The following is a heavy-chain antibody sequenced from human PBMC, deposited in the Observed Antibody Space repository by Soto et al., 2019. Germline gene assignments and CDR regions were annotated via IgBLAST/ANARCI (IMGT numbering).Heavy chain of an antibody. CDR2: TYYRSKWYN. V-gene: IGHV6-1*01. Sequence: SPAHSLSYALSVDSVSSNRASWNLIRKTPSRGLEWLGRTYYRSKWYNDYAVSVKSRITINPDTSKNQFSLQLNSVTPEDTAVYYCARYHPTEYSRTCGLRPGMDVWGKGTTVTVSS. CDR1: VDSVSSNRAS. J-gene: IGHJ6*04. D-gene: IGHD6-6*01. CDR3: ARYHPTEYSRTCGLRPGMDV.